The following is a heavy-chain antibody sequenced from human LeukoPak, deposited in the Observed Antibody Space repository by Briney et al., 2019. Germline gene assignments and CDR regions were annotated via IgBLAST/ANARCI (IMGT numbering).Heavy chain of an antibody. CDR3: ARALGPNDAFDI. CDR2: IYYSGST. CDR1: GGSISSYY. Sequence: SETLSLTCTVSGGSISSYYWSWIRQPPGKGPEWIGHIYYSGSTNYNPSLKSRVTISVDTSKNQFSLKLSSVTAADTAVYYCARALGPNDAFDIWGQGTMVTVSS. J-gene: IGHJ3*02. V-gene: IGHV4-59*01. D-gene: IGHD7-27*01.